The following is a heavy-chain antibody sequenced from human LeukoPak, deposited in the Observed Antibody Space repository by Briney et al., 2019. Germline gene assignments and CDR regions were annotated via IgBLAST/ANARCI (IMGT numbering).Heavy chain of an antibody. CDR3: ARDRYYGSGSYLFDY. J-gene: IGHJ4*02. V-gene: IGHV4-4*07. D-gene: IGHD3-10*01. CDR1: GGSISSYY. Sequence: SETLSLTCTVSGGSISSYYWSWIRRPAGKGLEWIGRIYTSGSTNYNPSLKSRVTISVDTSKNQFSLKLSSVTAADTAVYYCARDRYYGSGSYLFDYWGQGTLVTVSS. CDR2: IYTSGST.